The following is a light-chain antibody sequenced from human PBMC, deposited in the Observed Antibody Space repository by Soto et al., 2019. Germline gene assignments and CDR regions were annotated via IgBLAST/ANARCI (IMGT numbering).Light chain of an antibody. J-gene: IGKJ1*01. V-gene: IGKV1D-12*01. CDR1: QGLGTW. CDR3: QQSYSTLWT. Sequence: DIQMTQSPSSVSASLGDRVTITCRASQGLGTWLAWYQQKPGKAPNLLICAASTLHSGVPSRFSGSGSETEFTLTINSLQPEDFATYYCQQSYSTLWTFGQGTKVDIK. CDR2: AAS.